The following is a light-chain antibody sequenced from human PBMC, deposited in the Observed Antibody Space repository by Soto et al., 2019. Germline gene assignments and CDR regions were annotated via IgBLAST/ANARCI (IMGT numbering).Light chain of an antibody. V-gene: IGKV3-11*01. J-gene: IGKJ5*01. CDR1: QSVKTY. CDR2: GAS. Sequence: EIVMTQSPATLSVSPGERATLSCRASQSVKTYLAWYQQKFGQSPRLLIYGASTRATGIPARFSGSGSGTDFTLTITSLEPEDFAVYYCQQRSNWPSTFGQGTRLEIK. CDR3: QQRSNWPST.